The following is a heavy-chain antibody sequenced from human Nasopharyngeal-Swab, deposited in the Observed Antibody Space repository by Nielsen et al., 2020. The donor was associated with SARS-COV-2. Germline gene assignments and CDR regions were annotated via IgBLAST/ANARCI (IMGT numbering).Heavy chain of an antibody. D-gene: IGHD3-16*01. Sequence: SETLSLTCAISGDSVSSNSAAWNWIRQSPSRGLEWLGRTYYRPKWYDDYAVSVKSRITINPDTSKNQFSLQLNSVTPEDTAVYYCARDGGSHSDFSDYWGQGTLVTVSS. V-gene: IGHV6-1*01. J-gene: IGHJ4*02. CDR3: ARDGGSHSDFSDY. CDR1: GDSVSSNSAA. CDR2: TYYRPKWYD.